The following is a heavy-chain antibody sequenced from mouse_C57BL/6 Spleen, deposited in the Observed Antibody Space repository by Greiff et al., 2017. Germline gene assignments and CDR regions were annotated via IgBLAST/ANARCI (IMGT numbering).Heavy chain of an antibody. V-gene: IGHV1-80*01. CDR1: GYAFSSYW. Sequence: QVQLKQSGAELVEPGASVKISCKASGYAFSSYWMNWVKQRPGKGLEWIGQIYPGDGDTNYNGKFKGKATLTADKSSSTAYMQLSSLTSEDSAVYFGARKTTVVATPYWYFDVWGTGTTVTVSS. CDR2: IYPGDGDT. D-gene: IGHD1-1*01. CDR3: ARKTTVVATPYWYFDV. J-gene: IGHJ1*03.